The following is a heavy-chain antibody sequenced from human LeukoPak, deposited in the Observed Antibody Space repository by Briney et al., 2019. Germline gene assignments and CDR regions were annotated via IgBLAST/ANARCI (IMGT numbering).Heavy chain of an antibody. V-gene: IGHV3-48*03. CDR3: VKDPYSSSSGGPYAMAV. Sequence: PGGSLRLSCAASGFTFSSYDLNWVRQAPGKGLEWVSYIVGNGITIYYADSVKGRFTISRDNSKNTLYLQMNSLRAEDTAIYYCVKDPYSSSSGGPYAMAVWGQGTTVTVSS. CDR1: GFTFSSYD. J-gene: IGHJ6*02. D-gene: IGHD6-6*01. CDR2: IVGNGITI.